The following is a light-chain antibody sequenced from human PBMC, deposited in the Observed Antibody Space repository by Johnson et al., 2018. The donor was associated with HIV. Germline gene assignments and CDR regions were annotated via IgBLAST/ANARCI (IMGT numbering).Light chain of an antibody. CDR3: GTWDSSLSLLYV. CDR2: ENN. CDR1: SSNIGNNY. J-gene: IGLJ1*01. V-gene: IGLV1-51*02. Sequence: QSILTQPPSVSAAPGQKVTISCSGSSSNIGNNYVSWYQQLPGTAPKLLIYENNKRPSGIPDRFSGSKSGTSATLGITGLQTGDEADDYCGTWDSSLSLLYVFGTGTKVTVL.